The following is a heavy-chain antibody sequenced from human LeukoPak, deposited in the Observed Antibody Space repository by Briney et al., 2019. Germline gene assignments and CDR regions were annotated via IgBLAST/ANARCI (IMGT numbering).Heavy chain of an antibody. V-gene: IGHV5-51*01. CDR2: IYPGDSDT. J-gene: IGHJ4*02. Sequence: KVSCKASGGTFSSYAISWVRQMPGKGLEWMGIIYPGDSDTRYSPSFQGQVTISADKSISTAYLQWSSLKASDTAMYYCARGADLVTSNFFFDYWGQGTLVTVSS. D-gene: IGHD4-11*01. CDR1: GGTFSSYA. CDR3: ARGADLVTSNFFFDY.